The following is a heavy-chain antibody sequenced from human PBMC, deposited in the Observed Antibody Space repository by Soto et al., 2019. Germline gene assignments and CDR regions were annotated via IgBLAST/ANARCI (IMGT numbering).Heavy chain of an antibody. J-gene: IGHJ4*02. V-gene: IGHV3-23*01. Sequence: GGSLRLSCAASGFTFSSYAMSWVRQAPGKGLEWVSAISGSGGSTYYADSVKGRFTISRDNSKNTLYLQMNSLRAEDTAVYYCAKVDEEYCSGGSCYYFDYWGQGTLVTVSS. CDR3: AKVDEEYCSGGSCYYFDY. CDR2: ISGSGGST. CDR1: GFTFSSYA. D-gene: IGHD2-15*01.